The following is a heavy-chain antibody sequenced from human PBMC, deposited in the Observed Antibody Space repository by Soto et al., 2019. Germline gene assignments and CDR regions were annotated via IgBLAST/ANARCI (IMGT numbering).Heavy chain of an antibody. CDR1: GFTFSSYS. CDR2: ISSSSSYI. J-gene: IGHJ6*02. V-gene: IGHV3-21*01. Sequence: GGSLRLSCAASGFTFSSYSMNWVRQAPGKGLEWVSSISSSSSYIYYADSVKGRFTISRDNAKNSLYLQMNSLRAEDTAVYYCARDLMLQYYDILTGYPQDYYYYYGMDVWGQGTTVTVSS. CDR3: ARDLMLQYYDILTGYPQDYYYYYGMDV. D-gene: IGHD3-9*01.